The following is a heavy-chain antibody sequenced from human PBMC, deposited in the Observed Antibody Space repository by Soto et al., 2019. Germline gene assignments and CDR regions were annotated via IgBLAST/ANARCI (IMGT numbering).Heavy chain of an antibody. CDR3: ARDRRTGTRFDP. V-gene: IGHV4-34*01. CDR2: INHSGST. CDR1: GGSFSGYY. D-gene: IGHD1-1*01. J-gene: IGHJ5*02. Sequence: SETLSLTCAVYGGSFSGYYWSWIGQPPGKGLEWIGEINHSGSTNYNPSLKSRVTISVDTSKNQFSLKLSSVTAADTAVYYCARDRRTGTRFDPWGQGTLVTVSS.